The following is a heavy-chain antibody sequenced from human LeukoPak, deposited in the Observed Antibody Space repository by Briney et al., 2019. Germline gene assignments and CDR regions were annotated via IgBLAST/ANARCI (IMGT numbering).Heavy chain of an antibody. V-gene: IGHV3-23*01. CDR1: GFIFSSYW. CDR3: AKDLRVVANPDY. D-gene: IGHD5-12*01. J-gene: IGHJ4*02. CDR2: ISGSGGST. Sequence: GGSLRLSCAPSGFIFSSYWMHWVRQPPGKGLEWVSAISGSGGSTYYVDSVKGRFTISRDNSKNTLYLQMNSLRAEDTAVYYCAKDLRVVANPDYSGQGTLVTVSS.